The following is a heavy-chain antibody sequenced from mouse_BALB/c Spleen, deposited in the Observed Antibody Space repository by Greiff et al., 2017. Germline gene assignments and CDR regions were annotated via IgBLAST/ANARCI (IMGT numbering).Heavy chain of an antibody. CDR1: GFTFSSYA. CDR3: ARVYGNPYYFDY. J-gene: IGHJ2*01. V-gene: IGHV5-9-4*01. Sequence: EVQLVESGGGLVKPGGSLKLSCAASGFTFSSYAMSWVRQSPEKRLEWVAEISSGGSYTYYPDTVTGRFTISRDNAKNTLYLEMSSLRSEDTAMYYCARVYGNPYYFDYWGQGTTLTVSS. D-gene: IGHD2-1*01. CDR2: ISSGGSYT.